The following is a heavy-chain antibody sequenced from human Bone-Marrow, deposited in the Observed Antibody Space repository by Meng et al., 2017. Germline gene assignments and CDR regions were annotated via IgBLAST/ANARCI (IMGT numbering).Heavy chain of an antibody. CDR2: IYHSGST. V-gene: IGHV4-4*02. D-gene: IGHD2-2*01. CDR3: ARVDCSSASCYADH. CDR1: GGSISSSNW. J-gene: IGHJ4*02. Sequence: QVRLQQSGPGLVKRLGTLFFTCAVSGGSISSSNWWSWVRQPPGKGLEWIGEIYHSGSTNYNPSLKSRVTISVDKSKNQFSLKLTSVTAADTAVYYCARVDCSSASCYADHWGQGTLVTVS.